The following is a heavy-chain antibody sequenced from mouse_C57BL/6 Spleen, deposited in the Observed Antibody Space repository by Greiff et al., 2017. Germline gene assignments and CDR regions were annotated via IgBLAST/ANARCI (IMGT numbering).Heavy chain of an antibody. CDR2: IYPGSGST. Sequence: QVQLQQPGAELVKPGASVKMSCKASGYTFTSYWITWVKQRPGQGLEWIGDIYPGSGSTNYNEKFKSKATLTVDTSSSTAYMQLSSLTSEDSAVYYCARAGSLGGSSPYYFDYWGQGTTLTVSS. V-gene: IGHV1-55*01. CDR3: ARAGSLGGSSPYYFDY. D-gene: IGHD1-1*01. CDR1: GYTFTSYW. J-gene: IGHJ2*01.